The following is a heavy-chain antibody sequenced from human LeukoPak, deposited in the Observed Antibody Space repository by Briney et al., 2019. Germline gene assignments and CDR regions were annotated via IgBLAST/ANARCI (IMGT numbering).Heavy chain of an antibody. CDR3: TKDPQWFGEFHFDY. Sequence: PGGSLRLSCAASGFTFGSYGMHWVRRAPGRGVQWGAFIRYDGSNRYYADTEKRRFTISRDNSKNTLYLQMNKLRAEDTAVHYCTKDPQWFGEFHFDYWGQRTLVTASS. CDR1: GFTFGSYG. CDR2: IRYDGSNR. J-gene: IGHJ4*02. D-gene: IGHD3-10*01. V-gene: IGHV3-30*02.